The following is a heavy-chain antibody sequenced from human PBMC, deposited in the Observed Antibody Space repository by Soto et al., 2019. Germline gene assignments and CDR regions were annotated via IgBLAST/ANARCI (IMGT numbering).Heavy chain of an antibody. J-gene: IGHJ4*02. Sequence: SVKVSCKASGFTFTSSAVQWVRQARGQRLEWIGWIVVGSGNTNYAQKFQERVTITRDMSTSTAYMELSSLRSEDTAVYYCAADFGDYGDYVDYWGQGTLVTVSS. CDR3: AADFGDYGDYVDY. V-gene: IGHV1-58*01. D-gene: IGHD4-17*01. CDR2: IVVGSGNT. CDR1: GFTFTSSA.